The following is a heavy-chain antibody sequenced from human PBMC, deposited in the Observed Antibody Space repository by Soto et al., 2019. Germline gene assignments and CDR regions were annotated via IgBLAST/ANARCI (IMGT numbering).Heavy chain of an antibody. V-gene: IGHV4-30-4*01. CDR1: GDSISSGDYY. Sequence: QVQLQESGPGLVQPSQTLSLTCSVSGDSISSGDYYWTWIRQPPGKGLEWIGYIFYSGSTYSNPSLNSRVSISVDTSKNQFSQKLNSVTAADTAVYYCARGIAYGGVFYIDYWGQGALVTVSS. D-gene: IGHD3-16*01. J-gene: IGHJ4*02. CDR2: IFYSGST. CDR3: ARGIAYGGVFYIDY.